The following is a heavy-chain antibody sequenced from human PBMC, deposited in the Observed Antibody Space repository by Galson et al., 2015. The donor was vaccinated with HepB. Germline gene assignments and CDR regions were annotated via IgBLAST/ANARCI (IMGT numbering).Heavy chain of an antibody. V-gene: IGHV3-7*03. D-gene: IGHD3-3*01. J-gene: IGHJ6*02. CDR2: IKQDGSEK. CDR1: GFTFRSYW. CDR3: ARDRRRMYYDFWSRTPDYYGMDV. Sequence: SLRLSCAASGFTFRSYWMSWVRQAPGKGLEWVANIKQDGSEKYYVDSVKGRFTISRDNAKNSLYLQMNSLRAEDTAVYYCARDRRRMYYDFWSRTPDYYGMDVWGQGTTVTVPS.